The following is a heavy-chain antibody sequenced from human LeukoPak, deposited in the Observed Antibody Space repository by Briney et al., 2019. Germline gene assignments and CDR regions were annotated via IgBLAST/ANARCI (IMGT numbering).Heavy chain of an antibody. D-gene: IGHD3-10*01. CDR2: IYYSGST. J-gene: IGHJ3*02. CDR3: ARDSEGLDAFDI. CDR1: GGSISSSSYY. V-gene: IGHV4-39*07. Sequence: SETLSLTCTVPGGSISSSSYYWGWIRQPPGKGLEWIGSIYYSGSTYYNPSLKSRVTISVDTSKNQFSLKLSSVTAADTAVYYCARDSEGLDAFDIWGQGTMVTVSS.